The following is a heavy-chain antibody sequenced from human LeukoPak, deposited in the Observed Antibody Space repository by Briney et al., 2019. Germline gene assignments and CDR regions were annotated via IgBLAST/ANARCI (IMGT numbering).Heavy chain of an antibody. CDR3: ARAAVAGTDWFDP. J-gene: IGHJ5*02. V-gene: IGHV1-18*01. CDR2: ISAYNGNT. CDR1: GYTFTSYG. Sequence: ASVKVSCKASGYTFTSYGISWVRQAPGQGLEWMGWISAYNGNTNYAQKLQGRVTMSTDTSTSTAFMELRSLRSDDTAVYYCARAAVAGTDWFDPWGQGTLVTVSS. D-gene: IGHD6-19*01.